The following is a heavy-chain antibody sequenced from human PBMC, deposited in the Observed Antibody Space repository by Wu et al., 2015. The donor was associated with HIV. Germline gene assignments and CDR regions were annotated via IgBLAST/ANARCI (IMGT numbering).Heavy chain of an antibody. CDR3: ARDMTYYYDNSGYYRLDY. V-gene: IGHV1-69*12. Sequence: QVHLVQFGGEVKKPGSSVKVSCKAYGGNPGGTFSSHPFSWVRQAPGQGLQWMGGIIPRLGTTNYAQMFQGRVTITADEFTATAYMELTNLRSDDTAVYYCARDMTYYYDNSGYYRLDYWGQGTLVIVSS. J-gene: IGHJ4*02. CDR2: IIPRLGTT. CDR1: GGTFSSHP. D-gene: IGHD3-22*01.